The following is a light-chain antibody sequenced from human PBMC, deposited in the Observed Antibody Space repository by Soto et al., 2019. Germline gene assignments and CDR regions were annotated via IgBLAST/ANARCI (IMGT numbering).Light chain of an antibody. CDR3: QAWDNSPHVV. J-gene: IGLJ2*01. Sequence: ELTQPPSVSVSPGQTASITCSGDKLGDKYACWYQQKPGQSPVLVIYQDTKRPSGIPERFSGSNSGNTATLTISGTQAMDEADYYCQAWDNSPHVVFGGGTKLTVL. CDR2: QDT. CDR1: KLGDKY. V-gene: IGLV3-1*01.